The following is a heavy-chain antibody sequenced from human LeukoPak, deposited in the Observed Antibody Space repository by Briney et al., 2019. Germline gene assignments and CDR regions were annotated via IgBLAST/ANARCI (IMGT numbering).Heavy chain of an antibody. CDR3: TSHSSSWFTAY. D-gene: IGHD6-13*01. CDR1: GFTFSNAW. Sequence: GGSLRPSCAASGFTFSNAWMSWVRQAPGKGLEWVGRIKSKTDGGTTDYAAPVKGRFTISRDDSKNTLYLQMNSLKTEDTAVYYCTSHSSSWFTAYWGQGTLVTVSS. V-gene: IGHV3-15*01. J-gene: IGHJ4*02. CDR2: IKSKTDGGTT.